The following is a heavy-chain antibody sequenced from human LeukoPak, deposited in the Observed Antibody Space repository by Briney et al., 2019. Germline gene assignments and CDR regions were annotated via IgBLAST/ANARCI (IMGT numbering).Heavy chain of an antibody. Sequence: SETLSLTCTVSGGSMNNYYWNWIRQPPGKGLEWIGYIYYSGSTSYNPSLKSRVTISVDTSKSQFSLKLSSVTAADTAVYYCARGGGYSSSWSYWGQGTLVTVSS. J-gene: IGHJ4*02. V-gene: IGHV4-59*01. CDR1: GGSMNNYY. CDR3: ARGGGYSSSWSY. D-gene: IGHD6-13*01. CDR2: IYYSGST.